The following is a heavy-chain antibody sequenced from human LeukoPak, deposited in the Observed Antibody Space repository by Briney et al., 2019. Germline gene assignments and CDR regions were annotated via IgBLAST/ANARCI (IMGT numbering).Heavy chain of an antibody. D-gene: IGHD6-19*01. CDR2: IYYGGST. J-gene: IGHJ4*02. V-gene: IGHV4-59*12. Sequence: SETLSLTCTVSGGSISSYYWSWIRQPPGKGLEWIGYIYYGGSTNYNPSLKSRVTTSVDTSKNQFSLKLSSVTAADTAVYYCARDMAGTFDYWGQGTLVTVSS. CDR3: ARDMAGTFDY. CDR1: GGSISSYY.